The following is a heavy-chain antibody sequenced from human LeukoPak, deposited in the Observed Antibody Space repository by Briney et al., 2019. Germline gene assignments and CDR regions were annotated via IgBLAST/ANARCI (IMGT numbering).Heavy chain of an antibody. CDR3: ARPLAVTGGN. CDR2: IKQDGSQK. V-gene: IGHV3-7*05. J-gene: IGHJ4*02. CDR1: GFTISSYW. Sequence: GGSLRLSCAASGFTISSYWMIWVRQAPGKGLEWVATIKQDGSQKEYVDSVKGRFTISRDNAKNSLYLQMNSLRAEDTAVYYCARPLAVTGGNWGQGTLVTVSS. D-gene: IGHD6-19*01.